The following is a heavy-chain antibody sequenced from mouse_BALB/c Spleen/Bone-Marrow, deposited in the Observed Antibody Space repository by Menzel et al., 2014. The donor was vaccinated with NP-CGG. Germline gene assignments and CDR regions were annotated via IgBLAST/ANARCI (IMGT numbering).Heavy chain of an antibody. CDR2: INLSNGRT. CDR1: GYTFTGYW. CDR3: ARLIYGSSYIVDF. D-gene: IGHD1-1*01. J-gene: IGHJ4*01. V-gene: IGHV1S81*02. Sequence: QVQLQQPGAELVKPGASVKLSCKASGYTFTGYWMHWVKQRPGQGLEWIGEINLSNGRTNYNEKFKSMVTLTVDKSSSTAYMQLNSLTSEDSAVFYCARLIYGSSYIVDFWGQGTSVTVSS.